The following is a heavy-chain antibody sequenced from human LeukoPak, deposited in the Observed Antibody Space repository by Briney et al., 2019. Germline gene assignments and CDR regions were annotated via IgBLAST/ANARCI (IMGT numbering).Heavy chain of an antibody. V-gene: IGHV3-49*03. CDR1: GFTFGDYA. Sequence: PGRSLRLSCTASGFTFGDYAMSWFRQAPGKGLEWVGFIRSKACGGTTEYAASVKGRFTISRDDSKSIAYLQMNSLKTEDTAVYYCTRPYYGSGSYYDYFDYWGQGTLVTVSS. CDR2: IRSKACGGTT. J-gene: IGHJ4*02. CDR3: TRPYYGSGSYYDYFDY. D-gene: IGHD3-10*01.